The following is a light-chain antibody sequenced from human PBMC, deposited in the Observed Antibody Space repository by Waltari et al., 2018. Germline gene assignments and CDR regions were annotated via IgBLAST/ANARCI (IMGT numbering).Light chain of an antibody. Sequence: DIQMTQSPSTLSAFVGDRVTITCRASQSVRTWLAWFQQKPGKAPKLVVYKASTLESGVPSRFSGRGSGTEFTLTISSLQPDDFATYYCQQYNSRSPWTFGQGTKVEIK. V-gene: IGKV1-5*03. CDR2: KAS. CDR3: QQYNSRSPWT. CDR1: QSVRTW. J-gene: IGKJ1*01.